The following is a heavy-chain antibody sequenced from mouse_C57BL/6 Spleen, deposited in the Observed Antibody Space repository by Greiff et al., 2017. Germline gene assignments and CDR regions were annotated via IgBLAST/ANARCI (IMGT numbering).Heavy chain of an antibody. Sequence: EVMLVESGGGLVKPGGSLKLSCAASGFTFSSYAMSWVRQTPEKRLEWVATISDGGSYTYYPDNVKGRFTISRDNAKNNLYLQMSHLKSEDTAMYYCARGEGYQRYYFDYWGQGTTLTVSS. CDR1: GFTFSSYA. J-gene: IGHJ2*01. V-gene: IGHV5-4*03. D-gene: IGHD2-2*01. CDR2: ISDGGSYT. CDR3: ARGEGYQRYYFDY.